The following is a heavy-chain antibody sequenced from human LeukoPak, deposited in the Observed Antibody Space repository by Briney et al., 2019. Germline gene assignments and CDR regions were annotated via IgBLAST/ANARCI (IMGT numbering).Heavy chain of an antibody. CDR3: ARDRQGRIAARFDYYYYGMDV. D-gene: IGHD6-6*01. Sequence: PGGSLRLSCAASGFTFSSYSMNWVRQAPGKGLEWVSYISSSSSTIYYADSVKGRFTISRDNAKNSLYLQMNSLRDEDTAVYYCARDRQGRIAARFDYYYYGMDVWGQGTTVTVSS. J-gene: IGHJ6*02. CDR1: GFTFSSYS. CDR2: ISSSSSTI. V-gene: IGHV3-48*02.